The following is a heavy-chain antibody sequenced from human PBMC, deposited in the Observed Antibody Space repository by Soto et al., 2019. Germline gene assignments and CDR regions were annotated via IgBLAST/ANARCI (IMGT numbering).Heavy chain of an antibody. CDR3: ARDRCSGGSCYRTYAFDM. D-gene: IGHD2-15*01. J-gene: IGHJ3*02. V-gene: IGHV3-21*01. CDR2: ISGNNVYV. CDR1: GFNLSIYT. Sequence: EAQLVESGGGLVKPGGSLRVSCAASGFNLSIYTMNWVRQAPGKGLEWVSSISGNNVYVYDADSVKGRFSISRDNAKNSLTLQMNSLRAEDTALYYCARDRCSGGSCYRTYAFDMWGQGTLVTVS.